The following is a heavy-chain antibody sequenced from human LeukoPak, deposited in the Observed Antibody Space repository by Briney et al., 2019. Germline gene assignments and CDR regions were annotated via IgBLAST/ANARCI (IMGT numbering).Heavy chain of an antibody. CDR1: GYTFTSYD. CDR3: ASAIRYCSSTSCYTQAFDI. V-gene: IGHV1-8*01. CDR2: MNPHGGNT. D-gene: IGHD2-2*02. J-gene: IGHJ3*02. Sequence: GASVKVSCKASGYTFTSYDINWVRQATGQGLEWMGWMNPHGGNTGYAQKFQGRVTMTRNTSISTAYMELSSLRSEDTAVYYCASAIRYCSSTSCYTQAFDIWGQGTMVTVSS.